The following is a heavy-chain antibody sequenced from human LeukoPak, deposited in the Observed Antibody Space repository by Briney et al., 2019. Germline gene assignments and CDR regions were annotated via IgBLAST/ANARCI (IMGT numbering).Heavy chain of an antibody. CDR3: AKVYSPAAISGSYFNY. CDR1: GFTFNRFY. Sequence: GGSLRLSCSASGFTFNRFYLHWVRQAPGKGLEFVSHISSNGATTYYADSVKGRFTISRDNSKNTLYLQMNSLRAEDTAVYYCAKVYSPAAISGSYFNYWGQGTLVTVSS. CDR2: ISSNGATT. D-gene: IGHD1-26*01. J-gene: IGHJ4*02. V-gene: IGHV3-64*04.